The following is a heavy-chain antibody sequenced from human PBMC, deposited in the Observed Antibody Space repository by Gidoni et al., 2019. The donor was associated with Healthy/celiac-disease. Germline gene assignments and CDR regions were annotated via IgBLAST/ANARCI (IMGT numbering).Heavy chain of an antibody. Sequence: EVQLVESGGGLVQPGGSLRLSCAASGFTFSSYWMHWVRQAPGKGLVWVSRINSDGSSTSYADSVKGRFTISRDNAKNTLYLQMNSLRAEDTAVYYCARDEDYSSGWFGYYYYGMDVWGQGTTVTVSS. J-gene: IGHJ6*02. D-gene: IGHD6-19*01. CDR1: GFTFSSYW. CDR3: ARDEDYSSGWFGYYYYGMDV. V-gene: IGHV3-74*01. CDR2: INSDGSST.